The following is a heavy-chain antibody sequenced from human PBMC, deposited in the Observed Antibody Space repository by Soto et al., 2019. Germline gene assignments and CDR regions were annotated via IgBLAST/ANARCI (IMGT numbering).Heavy chain of an antibody. D-gene: IGHD3-10*01. J-gene: IGHJ4*02. CDR1: GFTFSSYS. V-gene: IGHV3-21*01. CDR2: ISSSSSYI. CDR3: AREGYYYGSGGPFDY. Sequence: PGGSLRLSCAASGFTFSSYSMNWVRQAPGKGLEWVSSISSSSSYIYYADSVKGRFTISRDNAKNSLYLQMNSLRAEDTAVYYCAREGYYYGSGGPFDYWGQGTLVTVS.